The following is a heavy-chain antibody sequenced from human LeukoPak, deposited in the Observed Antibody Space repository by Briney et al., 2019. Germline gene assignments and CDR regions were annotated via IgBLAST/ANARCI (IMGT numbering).Heavy chain of an antibody. J-gene: IGHJ4*02. Sequence: PSETLSLTCTVSGGSISSYYWSWIRQPPGKGLEWIGYIYYSGSTNHNPSLKSRVTISVDTSKNQFSLKLSSVTAADTAVYYRARGLIDLDYWGQGTLVTVSS. CDR2: IYYSGST. CDR1: GGSISSYY. CDR3: ARGLIDLDY. D-gene: IGHD3-22*01. V-gene: IGHV4-59*01.